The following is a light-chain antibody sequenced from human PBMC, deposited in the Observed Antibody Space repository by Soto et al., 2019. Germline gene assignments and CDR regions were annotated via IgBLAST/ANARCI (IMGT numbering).Light chain of an antibody. CDR3: QQYGSSPWT. V-gene: IGKV3-20*01. J-gene: IGKJ1*01. CDR2: DVS. CDR1: QNISSY. Sequence: IVLTQSPATLSLSPGKRSTLSFRASQNISSYLIWYQQKPGQAPRLLIYDVSNRATGIPDRFSGSGSGTDFTLTISRLEPEDFAVYYCQQYGSSPWTFGQGTKVDIK.